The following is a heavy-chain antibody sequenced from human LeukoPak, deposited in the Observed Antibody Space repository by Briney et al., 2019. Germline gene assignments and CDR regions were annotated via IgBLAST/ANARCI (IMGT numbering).Heavy chain of an antibody. J-gene: IGHJ4*02. CDR2: IWYDGSNK. Sequence: GGSLRLSCAASGFTFSSNGMHWVRHAPGKGLEWGAVIWYDGSNKYYADSVKGRFTISRDNSKNTVYLQMNSLRAEDTAVYYCARERGPQRGYSGYDFDYWGQGTLVTVSS. CDR1: GFTFSSNG. CDR3: ARERGPQRGYSGYDFDY. D-gene: IGHD5-12*01. V-gene: IGHV3-33*01.